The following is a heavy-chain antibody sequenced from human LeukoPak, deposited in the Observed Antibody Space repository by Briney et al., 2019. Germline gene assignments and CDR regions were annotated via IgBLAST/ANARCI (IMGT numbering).Heavy chain of an antibody. D-gene: IGHD4-17*01. J-gene: IGHJ1*01. V-gene: IGHV4-31*03. CDR1: GGSVSSGGYY. CDR2: IYYSGST. CDR3: AVGDFGDYEYFQH. Sequence: PSETLSLTCTVSGGSVSSGGYYWSWIRQHPGKGLEWIGYIYYSGSTYYNPSLKSRVTISVDTSKNQSSLKLSSVTAADTAVYYCAVGDFGDYEYFQHWGQGTLVTVSS.